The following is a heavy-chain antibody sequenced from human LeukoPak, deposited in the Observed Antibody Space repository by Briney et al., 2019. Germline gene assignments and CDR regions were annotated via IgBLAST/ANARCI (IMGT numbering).Heavy chain of an antibody. V-gene: IGHV3-23*01. CDR3: AKAALRYQLLSSLDY. CDR1: GFTFGSYA. CDR2: ISGSGAST. Sequence: PGGSLRLSCAASGFTFGSYAMSWVRQAPGKGLEWVSSISGSGASTYYADSVKGRFTISRDNSKNTLYLQMNSLRAEDTAIYYCAKAALRYQLLSSLDYWGQGTLVTVSS. J-gene: IGHJ4*02. D-gene: IGHD2-2*01.